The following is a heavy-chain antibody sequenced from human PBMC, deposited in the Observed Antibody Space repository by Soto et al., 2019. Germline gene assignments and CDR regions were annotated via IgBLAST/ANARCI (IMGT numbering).Heavy chain of an antibody. CDR1: GFSVSNYW. D-gene: IGHD3-3*01. CDR3: AKDRGEEGLKFLEWFGGMDV. J-gene: IGHJ6*02. Sequence: GGSLRLSCAASGFSVSNYWMNWVRQAPGKGLVWVSHTKSDVTTSYADSVEGRFTVSRDDAKNTFYLQMNGLRAEDTAVYYCAKDRGEEGLKFLEWFGGMDVWGHGTTVTVSS. CDR2: TKSDVTT. V-gene: IGHV3-74*01.